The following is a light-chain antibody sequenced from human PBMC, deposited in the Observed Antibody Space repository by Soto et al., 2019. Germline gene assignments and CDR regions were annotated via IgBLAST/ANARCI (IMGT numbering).Light chain of an antibody. CDR1: QTIFTY. CDR3: QRRNNWPPRWT. J-gene: IGKJ1*01. Sequence: EIVLTQSPATLSLSPGERATLSCRASQTIFTYLAWYQQKPGQAPRLLIYDAYKRASGVPARFSGSGSVTDFTLTINSLEPEDSAVYYCQRRNNWPPRWTFGQGTKVDIK. V-gene: IGKV3-11*01. CDR2: DAY.